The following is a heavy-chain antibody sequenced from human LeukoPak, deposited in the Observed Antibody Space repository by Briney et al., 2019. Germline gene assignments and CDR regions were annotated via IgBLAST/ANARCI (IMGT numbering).Heavy chain of an antibody. V-gene: IGHV4-39*07. D-gene: IGHD3-22*01. CDR2: INHSGST. CDR3: AREYYDSNKAPAFDI. CDR1: RGSISSSGYY. Sequence: SETLSLTCTLSRGSISSSGYYWSWIRQPPGKGLEWIGEINHSGSTNSNPSLKSRVTISVDTSKNQFSLKLSSVTAADTAVYYCAREYYDSNKAPAFDIWGQGTMVTVS. J-gene: IGHJ3*02.